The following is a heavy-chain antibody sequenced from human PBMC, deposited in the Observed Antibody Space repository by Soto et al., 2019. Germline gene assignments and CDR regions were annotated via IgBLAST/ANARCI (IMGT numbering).Heavy chain of an antibody. Sequence: SPTLSLPRCLSGDSVSSNTSSWDWIRQSPLKGLEWLGRTYFRCKWYNDFAVSVKSRIIINPDTSNNQFSLQLNSGTPGDTAVYFCAKGDNLGPKTGYAFDPWGQGIMVTVSS. CDR2: TYFRCKWYN. D-gene: IGHD5-12*01. CDR3: AKGDNLGPKTGYAFDP. J-gene: IGHJ5*02. V-gene: IGHV6-1*01. CDR1: GDSVSSNTSS.